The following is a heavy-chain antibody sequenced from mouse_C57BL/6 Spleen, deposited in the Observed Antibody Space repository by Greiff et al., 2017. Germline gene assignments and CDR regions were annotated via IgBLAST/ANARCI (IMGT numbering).Heavy chain of an antibody. V-gene: IGHV14-4*01. D-gene: IGHD2-10*02. CDR3: TTPSGMDY. CDR1: GFNIKDDY. CDR2: IDPENGDT. J-gene: IGHJ4*01. Sequence: EVQLQQSGAELVRPGASVKLSCTASGFNIKDDYMHWVKQRPEQGLEWIGWIDPENGDTEYASKFQGKATITADTSSNTAYLQLSSLTSEDTAVYYCTTPSGMDYWGQGTSVTVSS.